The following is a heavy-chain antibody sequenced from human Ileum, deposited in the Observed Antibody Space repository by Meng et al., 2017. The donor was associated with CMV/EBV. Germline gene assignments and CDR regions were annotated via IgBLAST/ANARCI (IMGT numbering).Heavy chain of an antibody. CDR3: ARGREYSRSSGWFDP. CDR1: GFTFSNYD. J-gene: IGHJ5*02. V-gene: IGHV3-13*01. CDR2: IGPAGNT. Sequence: VELVEFGGGLVQPGGSPRLSCAASGFTFSNYDMHWVRQAAGQGLEWVSAIGPAGNTYYPDSVKGRFTISRENAKNSFYLHMSSLRAGDTAIYYCARGREYSRSSGWFDPWGQGTLVTVSS. D-gene: IGHD6-6*01.